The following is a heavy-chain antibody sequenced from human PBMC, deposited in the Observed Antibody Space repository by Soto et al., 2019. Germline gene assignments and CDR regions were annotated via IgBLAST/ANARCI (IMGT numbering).Heavy chain of an antibody. CDR2: ISYDGSNK. CDR1: GFTFSSYA. V-gene: IGHV3-30-3*01. D-gene: IGHD6-6*01. Sequence: QVQLVESGGGVVQPGRSLRLSCAASGFTFSSYAMHWVRQAPGKGLEWVAVISYDGSNKYYADSVKGRFTISRDNSKNTLYLQMNSLRAEDTAVYYCARDSVEYSSSFYYYGMDVWGQGTTVTVSS. J-gene: IGHJ6*02. CDR3: ARDSVEYSSSFYYYGMDV.